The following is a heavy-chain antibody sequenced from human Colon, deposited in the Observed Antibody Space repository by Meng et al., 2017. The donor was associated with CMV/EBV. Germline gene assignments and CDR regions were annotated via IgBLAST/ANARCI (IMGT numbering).Heavy chain of an antibody. V-gene: IGHV3-48*04. CDR1: GFTFSSYS. J-gene: IGHJ4*02. Sequence: GESLNISCAASGFTFSSYSMTWVRQAPGKGLEWVAFISSSSNTKHYADSVKGRFTISRNNAKNSLYLEMNSLRAEDTAVYYCARNLWGGLVPFFDYWGQGTLVTVSS. D-gene: IGHD3-16*01. CDR2: ISSSSNTK. CDR3: ARNLWGGLVPFFDY.